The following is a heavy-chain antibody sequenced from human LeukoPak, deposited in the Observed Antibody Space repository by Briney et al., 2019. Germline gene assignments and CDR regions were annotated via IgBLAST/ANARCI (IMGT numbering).Heavy chain of an antibody. J-gene: IGHJ4*02. CDR1: GGSFSGYY. V-gene: IGHV4-34*01. CDR3: ARGYSSGWYPNQYFDY. CDR2: IYHSGST. D-gene: IGHD6-19*01. Sequence: SETLSLTCAVYGGSFSGYYWSWIRQPPGKGLEWIGYIYHSGSTYYNPSLKSRVTISVDRSKNQFSLKLSSVTAADTAVYYCARGYSSGWYPNQYFDYWGQGTLVTVSS.